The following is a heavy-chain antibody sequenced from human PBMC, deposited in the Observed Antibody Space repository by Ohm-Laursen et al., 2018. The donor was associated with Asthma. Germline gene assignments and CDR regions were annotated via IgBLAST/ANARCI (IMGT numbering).Heavy chain of an antibody. CDR1: GDSISGSNW. Sequence: PGTLSLTWIVSGDSISGSNWWSWVRQTPGKGLEWIANIYHSGNIDYNPSLETRVTMSLDKSKNQFSLHLSSVTAADSAVYYCVRVGGFGVVINGLDVWGQGTSVTVSS. V-gene: IGHV4-4*03. CDR2: IYHSGNI. D-gene: IGHD3-3*01. CDR3: VRVGGFGVVINGLDV. J-gene: IGHJ6*02.